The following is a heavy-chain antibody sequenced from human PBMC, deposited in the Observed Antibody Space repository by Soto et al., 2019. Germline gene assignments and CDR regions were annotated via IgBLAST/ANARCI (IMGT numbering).Heavy chain of an antibody. J-gene: IGHJ4*02. CDR3: ARDIAVAGLRFDY. V-gene: IGHV4-61*01. CDR2: IYYSGST. Sequence: PSETLSLTCTVSGGSVSSGSYYWSWIRQPPGKGLEWIGYIYYSGSTNYNTSLKSRVTISIDTSKNQFSLKLSSVTAADTAVYYCARDIAVAGLRFDYWGQGTLVTVSS. D-gene: IGHD6-19*01. CDR1: GGSVSSGSYY.